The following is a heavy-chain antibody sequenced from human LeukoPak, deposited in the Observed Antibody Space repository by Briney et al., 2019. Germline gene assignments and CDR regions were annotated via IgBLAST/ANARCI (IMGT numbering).Heavy chain of an antibody. Sequence: ESGPTLVKPTQTLTLTCTFSGFSLSTSGVGVGWIRQPPGKALEWLALIYWDDDKRYSPSLKSRRTITKDTSKNQVVLTMTNMDPVDTATYYCAHSFHWLLVGHYFDYWGQGTLVTVSS. CDR1: GFSLSTSGVG. CDR2: IYWDDDK. D-gene: IGHD3-9*01. CDR3: AHSFHWLLVGHYFDY. J-gene: IGHJ4*02. V-gene: IGHV2-5*02.